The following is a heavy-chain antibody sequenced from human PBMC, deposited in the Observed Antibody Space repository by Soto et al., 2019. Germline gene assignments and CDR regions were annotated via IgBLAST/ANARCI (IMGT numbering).Heavy chain of an antibody. CDR2: ISYDGSNK. CDR1: GFTFSSYG. J-gene: IGHJ6*03. D-gene: IGHD3-3*01. CDR3: AKDKGPYDFWSGYSYYYYYYMDV. V-gene: IGHV3-30*18. Sequence: GGSLRLSCAASGFTFSSYGMHWVRQAPGKGLEWVAVISYDGSNKYYADSVKGRFTISRDNSKNTLYLQMNSLRAEDTAVYYCAKDKGPYDFWSGYSYYYYYYMDVWGKGTTVTVSS.